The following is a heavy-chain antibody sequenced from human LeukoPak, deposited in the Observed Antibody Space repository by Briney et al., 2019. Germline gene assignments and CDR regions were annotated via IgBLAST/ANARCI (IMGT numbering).Heavy chain of an antibody. V-gene: IGHV1-8*01. D-gene: IGHD1-20*01. J-gene: IGHJ3*02. CDR3: ARGYNWNQEVHDAFHI. CDR2: MNPNSGNT. CDR1: AYTFTSYD. Sequence: GASVKVSCKASAYTFTSYDINWVRQATGQGLEWMGWMNPNSGNTGYAQKFQGRVTITRNTSISTAYMELSSLRSEDTAVYYCARGYNWNQEVHDAFHIWGQGTMVTVSS.